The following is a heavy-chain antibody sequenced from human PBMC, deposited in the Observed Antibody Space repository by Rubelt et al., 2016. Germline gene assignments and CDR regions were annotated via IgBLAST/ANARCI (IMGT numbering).Heavy chain of an antibody. J-gene: IGHJ5*02. CDR2: ISAYKGNT. CDR3: ARNHYSSSWYLNP. CDR1: GYTFTSYG. Sequence: QVQLVQSGAEVKKPGASVKVSCKASGYTFTSYGISWVRQAPGQGHEWMGWISAYKGNTNYAHKLKGGVTMTTDTSTSTVYMELSSLRSEDTSVYYCARNHYSSSWYLNPWGQGTLVTVSS. D-gene: IGHD6-13*01. V-gene: IGHV1-18*01.